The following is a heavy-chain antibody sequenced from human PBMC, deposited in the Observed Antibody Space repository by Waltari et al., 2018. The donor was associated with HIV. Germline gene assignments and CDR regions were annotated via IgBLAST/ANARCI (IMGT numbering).Heavy chain of an antibody. Sequence: QVQLVQSGAEVKKPGSSVKVSCKASGGTFSSYAISWVRPAPGQGLEWMGGIIPIFGTANYAQKFQGRVTITADESTSTAYMELSSLRSEDTAVYYCARDLYCSSTSCRYVNRFDPWGQGTLVTVSS. CDR3: ARDLYCSSTSCRYVNRFDP. D-gene: IGHD2-2*01. CDR1: GGTFSSYA. CDR2: IIPIFGTA. V-gene: IGHV1-69*01. J-gene: IGHJ5*02.